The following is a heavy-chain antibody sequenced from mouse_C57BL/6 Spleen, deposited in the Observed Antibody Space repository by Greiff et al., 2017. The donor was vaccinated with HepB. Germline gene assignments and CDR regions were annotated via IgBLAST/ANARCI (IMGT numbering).Heavy chain of an antibody. CDR2: ISYDGSN. J-gene: IGHJ3*01. Sequence: EVQVVESGPGLVKPSQSLSLTCSVTGYSITSGYYWNWIRQFPGNKLEWMGYISYDGSNNYNPSLKNRISITRDTSKNQFFLKLNSVTTEDTATYYCARDYYGSSFMPWFAYWGQGTLVTVSA. CDR3: ARDYYGSSFMPWFAY. CDR1: GYSITSGYY. V-gene: IGHV3-6*01. D-gene: IGHD1-1*01.